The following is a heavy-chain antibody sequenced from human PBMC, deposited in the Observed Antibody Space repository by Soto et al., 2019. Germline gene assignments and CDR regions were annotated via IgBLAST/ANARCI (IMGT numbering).Heavy chain of an antibody. V-gene: IGHV5-51*03. Sequence: GESLTLSCKDSGYSFTSDCICWLRQLPGKGMEWMGISYPCDSDTRYSPSFQGQVTILADKSISTPYLQWSSLKASDPAMYYCARRDLGDDALYYDGMDVWGQGTTVTVSS. D-gene: IGHD1-1*01. CDR1: GYSFTSDC. CDR2: SYPCDSDT. J-gene: IGHJ6*02. CDR3: ARRDLGDDALYYDGMDV.